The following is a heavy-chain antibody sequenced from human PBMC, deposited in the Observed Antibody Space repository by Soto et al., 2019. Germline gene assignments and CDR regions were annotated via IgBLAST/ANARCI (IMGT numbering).Heavy chain of an antibody. Sequence: SETLSLTCAVYCGSFSGYYWSWIRQPPGKGLEWIGEINHSGSTNYNPSLKSRVTISVDTSKNQFSLKLSSVTAADTAVYYCARGLPYCSSTSCYASGWFDPWGQGTLVTVS. D-gene: IGHD2-2*01. V-gene: IGHV4-34*01. CDR1: CGSFSGYY. CDR2: INHSGST. J-gene: IGHJ5*02. CDR3: ARGLPYCSSTSCYASGWFDP.